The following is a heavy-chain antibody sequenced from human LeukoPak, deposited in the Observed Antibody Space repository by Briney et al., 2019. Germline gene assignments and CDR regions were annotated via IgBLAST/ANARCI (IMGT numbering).Heavy chain of an antibody. CDR2: IYFSGST. CDR3: ARRAPFSNWFDP. J-gene: IGHJ5*02. V-gene: IGHV4-31*03. D-gene: IGHD2-2*01. CDR1: GASINNDDYY. Sequence: SETLSLTCTVSGASINNDDYYWSWIRQHPGKGLEWIGYIYFSGSTYYNPTLKSRAAVSVDTSKSQFSLRLTSVTAADTAVYYCARRAPFSNWFDPWGQGTLVIVSS.